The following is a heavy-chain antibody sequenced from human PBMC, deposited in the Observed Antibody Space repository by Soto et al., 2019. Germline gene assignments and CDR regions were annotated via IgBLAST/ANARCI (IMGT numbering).Heavy chain of an antibody. J-gene: IGHJ4*02. CDR3: ARAGGRHSGGIDY. CDR1: GGTFSSYS. D-gene: IGHD1-26*01. Sequence: QVQLVQSGAEVKKPGSSVKVSCKASGGTFSSYSINWVRQAPGQGLEWMGEIIPIFGTANYAQKFQGRVTITAYESTSPAYLALSSLRSEDTAVDYCARAGGRHSGGIDYWGQGTLVTVSS. CDR2: IIPIFGTA. V-gene: IGHV1-69*01.